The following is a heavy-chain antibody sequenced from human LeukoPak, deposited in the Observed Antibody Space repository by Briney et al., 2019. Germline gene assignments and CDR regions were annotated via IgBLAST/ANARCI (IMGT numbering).Heavy chain of an antibody. CDR3: APIFGDYSDFDS. V-gene: IGHV4-34*01. Sequence: SETLSLTCAVYGGSFSNYYLSWARQPPGKGLEWIGEITHSGSTNYNPSLKSRVTISVDTSKSQFSLKLRSVAAADTAVYYCAPIFGDYSDFDSWGQGTLVTVSS. D-gene: IGHD4-17*01. CDR1: GGSFSNYY. J-gene: IGHJ4*02. CDR2: ITHSGST.